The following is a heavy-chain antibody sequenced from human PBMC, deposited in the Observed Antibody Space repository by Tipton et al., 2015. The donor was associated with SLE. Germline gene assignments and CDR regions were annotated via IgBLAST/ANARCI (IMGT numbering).Heavy chain of an antibody. J-gene: IGHJ4*02. CDR1: GGSISSHY. D-gene: IGHD5-18*01. CDR3: ARDLQLWSPHFDY. CDR2: INHSGST. V-gene: IGHV4-34*01. Sequence: TLSLTCTVSGGSISSHYWSWIRQPPGKGLEWIGEINHSGSTNYNPSLKSRVTISVDASKNQFSLKLSSVTAADTAVYYCARDLQLWSPHFDYWGQGTLVTVSS.